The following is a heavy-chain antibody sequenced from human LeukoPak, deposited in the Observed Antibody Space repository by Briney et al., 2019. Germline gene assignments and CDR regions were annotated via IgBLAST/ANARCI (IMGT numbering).Heavy chain of an antibody. CDR1: GFTFSSYD. Sequence: GGSLRLSCAASGFTFSSYDMHWVRQAPGKGLEWVAVTRYDGSNNYYADSVKGRFTISRDNSKNTLYLQMNSLRPEDTAVYYCTRDLLDYDLSTGLHHYYMDVWGQGTTVTVSS. D-gene: IGHD3-9*01. J-gene: IGHJ6*02. V-gene: IGHV3-30*02. CDR3: TRDLLDYDLSTGLHHYYMDV. CDR2: TRYDGSNN.